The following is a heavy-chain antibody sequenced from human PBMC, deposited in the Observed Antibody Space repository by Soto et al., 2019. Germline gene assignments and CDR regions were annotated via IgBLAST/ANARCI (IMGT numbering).Heavy chain of an antibody. V-gene: IGHV1-18*01. J-gene: IGHJ4*02. CDR2: ISAYNGNT. D-gene: IGHD5-12*01. Sequence: ASVKVSCKASGYTFTSYGISWVRQAPGQGLEWMGWISAYNGNTNYAQKLQGRVTMTTDTSTSTAYMELRSLRSDDTAVYYCARGGPGYGEKKNNDYWGQGTLVTVSS. CDR1: GYTFTSYG. CDR3: ARGGPGYGEKKNNDY.